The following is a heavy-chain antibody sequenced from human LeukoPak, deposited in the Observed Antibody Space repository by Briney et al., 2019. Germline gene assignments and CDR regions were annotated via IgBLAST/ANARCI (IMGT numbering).Heavy chain of an antibody. Sequence: GGSLRLSCAASGFTFDDYGMSWVRQGPGKGLEWVSAIHRNGDSIGYADSVKGRFTISRDNAKNSLYLQMNSLRAEDTALYHCARAFYYGSGTKHRYYYGMDVWGQGTTVTVSS. J-gene: IGHJ6*02. D-gene: IGHD3-10*01. V-gene: IGHV3-20*01. CDR2: IHRNGDSI. CDR3: ARAFYYGSGTKHRYYYGMDV. CDR1: GFTFDDYG.